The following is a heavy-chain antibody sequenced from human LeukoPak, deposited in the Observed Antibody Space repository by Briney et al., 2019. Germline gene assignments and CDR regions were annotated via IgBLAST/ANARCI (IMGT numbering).Heavy chain of an antibody. CDR2: IKSKTDGGTT. V-gene: IGHV3-15*01. J-gene: IGHJ6*03. CDR1: GFTFSNAW. D-gene: IGHD3-16*02. CDR3: TTDQFGPYYNYVWGSYRYTGDDYMDV. Sequence: GGSLRLSCAASGFTFSNAWMSWVRQAPGKGLEWVGRIKSKTDGGTTDYAAPVKGRFTISRDDSKNTLYLQMNSLKTEDTAVYYCTTDQFGPYYNYVWGSYRYTGDDYMDVWGKGTTVTVSS.